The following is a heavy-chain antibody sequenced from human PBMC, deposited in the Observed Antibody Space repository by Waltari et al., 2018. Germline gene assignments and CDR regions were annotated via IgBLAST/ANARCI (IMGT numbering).Heavy chain of an antibody. CDR3: AKDLRPAGFY. CDR1: GFTFTSYA. J-gene: IGHJ4*02. Sequence: EVQLLESGGGLVQPGGSLRLSCAASGFTFTSYAIGRVRQAPGKGLEWVSAISGSGGSTYYADSVKGRFTISRDNSKNTLYLQMNSLRAEDTAVYYCAKDLRPAGFYWGQGTLVTVSS. D-gene: IGHD6-25*01. CDR2: ISGSGGST. V-gene: IGHV3-23*01.